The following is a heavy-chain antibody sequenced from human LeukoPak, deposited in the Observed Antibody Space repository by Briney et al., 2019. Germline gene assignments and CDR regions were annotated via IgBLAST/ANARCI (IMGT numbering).Heavy chain of an antibody. J-gene: IGHJ4*02. V-gene: IGHV3-74*01. CDR2: ITNDGSST. CDR3: ARDEVGVGATHDY. CDR1: GLTFSSHW. Sequence: GGSLRLSCAASGLTFSSHWMHWVRQAPGKGLVWVSRITNDGSSTYYADSMKGRFTISRDNAKNTLYLQMNSLRAEDTAVYYCARDEVGVGATHDYWGQGTLVTVSS. D-gene: IGHD1-26*01.